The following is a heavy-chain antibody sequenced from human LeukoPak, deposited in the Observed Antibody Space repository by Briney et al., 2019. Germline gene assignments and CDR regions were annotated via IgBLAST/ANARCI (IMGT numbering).Heavy chain of an antibody. J-gene: IGHJ5*02. Sequence: SKTLSLTCTVSGGSISSSSYYWGWIRQPPGKGLEWIGSIYYSGSTYYNPSLKSRVTISVDTSKNQFSLKLSSVAAADTAVYYCARVLGYCSSTSCPPHWFDPWGQGTLVTVSS. D-gene: IGHD2-2*01. CDR3: ARVLGYCSSTSCPPHWFDP. CDR2: IYYSGST. V-gene: IGHV4-39*07. CDR1: GGSISSSSYY.